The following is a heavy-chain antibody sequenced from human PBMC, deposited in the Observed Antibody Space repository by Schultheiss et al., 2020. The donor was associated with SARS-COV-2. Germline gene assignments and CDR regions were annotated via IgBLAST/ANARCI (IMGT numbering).Heavy chain of an antibody. CDR3: ARESYDFWSSPRDYFDY. J-gene: IGHJ4*02. Sequence: SQTLSLTCAVYGGSFSGYYWSWIRQPAGKGLEWIGYIYYSGSTNYNPSLKSRVTISVDTSKNQFSLKLSSVTAADTAVYYCARESYDFWSSPRDYFDYWGQGTLVTVSS. CDR2: IYYSGST. V-gene: IGHV4-59*12. D-gene: IGHD3-3*01. CDR1: GGSFSGYY.